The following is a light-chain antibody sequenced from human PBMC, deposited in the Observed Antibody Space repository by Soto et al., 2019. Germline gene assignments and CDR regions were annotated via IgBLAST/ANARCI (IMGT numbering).Light chain of an antibody. V-gene: IGKV4-1*01. J-gene: IGKJ2*01. Sequence: DIVMTQSPDSLAVSLGERATINCKSSQSVLYNSNNKNYLAWYQQKPGQPPKLLIYWASTRESGAPDRFSGSGSGTDFTLTISSLQAEDVAAYYCQQYYSTPYTFGQGTKLEIK. CDR2: WAS. CDR3: QQYYSTPYT. CDR1: QSVLYNSNNKNY.